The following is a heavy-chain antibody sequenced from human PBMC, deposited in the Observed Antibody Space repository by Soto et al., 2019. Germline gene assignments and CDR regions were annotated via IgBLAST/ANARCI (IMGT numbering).Heavy chain of an antibody. V-gene: IGHV4-34*01. CDR1: GGSCSDFC. Sequence: SQTISVTPRVVGGSCSDFCCSCIRQPTGKGLEWIGEINNSGSTNYNPSLKSRFTISVGTSKNQFSLKLSSVTAADTAVYHWAAGVIAMLTLHSCGHGTPVTAPQ. D-gene: IGHD5-18*01. J-gene: IGHJ5*01. CDR2: INNSGST. CDR3: AAGVIAMLTLHS.